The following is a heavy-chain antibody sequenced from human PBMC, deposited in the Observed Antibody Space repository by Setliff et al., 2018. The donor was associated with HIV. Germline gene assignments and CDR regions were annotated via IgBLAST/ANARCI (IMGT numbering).Heavy chain of an antibody. J-gene: IGHJ3*02. CDR2: ISAYNGNT. CDR1: GYTFSNYG. D-gene: IGHD1-26*01. Sequence: GASVKVSCKASGYTFSNYGINWVRQAPGQGLEWMGWISAYNGNTKYAQKFQGRVTMTTDTSTSTAYMELRSLRADDTAVYYCARGRHSGTYEAFDIWGPGTMVTVSS. V-gene: IGHV1-18*01. CDR3: ARGRHSGTYEAFDI.